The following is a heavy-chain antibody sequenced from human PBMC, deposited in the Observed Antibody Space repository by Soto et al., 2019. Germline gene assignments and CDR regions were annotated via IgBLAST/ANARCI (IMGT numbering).Heavy chain of an antibody. J-gene: IGHJ4*02. Sequence: EVQMLESGGGLVQPGGSLRLSCAASGFPFSNYAMSWVRQAPGKGLEWVAGISGRTGHAFYADSVKDRFTISRDNSKDTLYLQMDSLRAEDTAVYYCAKAPSEYIWGSYLRYYEHWGQGTPVTVSS. CDR3: AKAPSEYIWGSYLRYYEH. D-gene: IGHD3-16*02. CDR1: GFPFSNYA. CDR2: ISGRTGHA. V-gene: IGHV3-23*01.